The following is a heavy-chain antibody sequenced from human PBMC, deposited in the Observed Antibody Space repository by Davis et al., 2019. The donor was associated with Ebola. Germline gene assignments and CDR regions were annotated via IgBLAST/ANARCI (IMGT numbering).Heavy chain of an antibody. J-gene: IGHJ4*02. CDR2: ISYDGTNK. D-gene: IGHD2-15*01. CDR1: GFTFSDYG. CDR3: ARDDAPGGGYLDH. V-gene: IGHV3-30*03. Sequence: GESLKISCVASGFTFSDYGMHWVRQSPGKGLEWVAVISYDGTNKYHADSVKGRFTISRDNSKNTLSLQMNSLTPDDTAIYYCARDDAPGGGYLDHWGQGTLVTVSS.